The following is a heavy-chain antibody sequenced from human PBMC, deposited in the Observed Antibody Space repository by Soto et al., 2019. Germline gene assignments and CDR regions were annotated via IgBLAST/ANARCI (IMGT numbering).Heavy chain of an antibody. D-gene: IGHD4-17*01. V-gene: IGHV3-33*05. J-gene: IGHJ4*02. CDR1: GFAFSAYG. Sequence: QAQLVESGGGVVQPGRSLRLSCAASGFAFSAYGMHWVRQAPGKGLEWVAMISYDGSNKYYADSVKGRFTISRDNSKNTLYLQMSSLRAEDTALYYCARVGGTVTSDYWGQGTLVTVSS. CDR2: ISYDGSNK. CDR3: ARVGGTVTSDY.